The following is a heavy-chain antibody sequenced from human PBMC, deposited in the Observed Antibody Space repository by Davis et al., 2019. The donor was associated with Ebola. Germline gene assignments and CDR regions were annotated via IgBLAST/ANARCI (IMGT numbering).Heavy chain of an antibody. J-gene: IGHJ4*02. CDR2: ISGGYT. D-gene: IGHD6-13*01. CDR3: VIGGNSWSRFDY. V-gene: IGHV3-21*05. CDR1: GFSFTSYS. Sequence: GESLKISCAASGFSFTSYSMNWVRQAPGKGLEWVAYISGGYTYYAESVKGRFTISRDNSKNTLYLQMNSLRTDDAALYYCVIGGNSWSRFDYWGQGTPVTVSS.